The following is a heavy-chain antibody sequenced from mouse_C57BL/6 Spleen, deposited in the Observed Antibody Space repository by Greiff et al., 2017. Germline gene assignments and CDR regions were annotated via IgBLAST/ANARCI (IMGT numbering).Heavy chain of an antibody. D-gene: IGHD1-1*01. CDR2: ISYDGSN. J-gene: IGHJ1*03. CDR3: AREGLYGSSYWYFDV. Sequence: EVKLLESGPGLVKPSQSLSLTCSVTGYSITSGYYWNWIRQFPGNKLEWMGYISYDGSNNYNPSLKNRISITRDTSKNQFFLKLNSVTTEDTATYYCAREGLYGSSYWYFDVWGTGTTVTVSS. CDR1: GYSITSGYY. V-gene: IGHV3-6*01.